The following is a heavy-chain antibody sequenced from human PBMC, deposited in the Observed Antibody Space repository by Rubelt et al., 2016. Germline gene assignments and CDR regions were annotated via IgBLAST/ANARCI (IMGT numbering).Heavy chain of an antibody. Sequence: QLQLQGSGPGLVKPSETLSLTCTVSGGSISSSSYYWGWIRQPPGKGLEWIGSIYYSGSTYYNPSLKGRVTIAVDTSKKPVSLKLRSVTAADTAVYYCARDFEGPGSFDYWGQGTLVTVSS. CDR1: GGSISSSSYY. J-gene: IGHJ4*02. CDR3: ARDFEGPGSFDY. D-gene: IGHD3-10*01. CDR2: IYYSGST. V-gene: IGHV4-39*07.